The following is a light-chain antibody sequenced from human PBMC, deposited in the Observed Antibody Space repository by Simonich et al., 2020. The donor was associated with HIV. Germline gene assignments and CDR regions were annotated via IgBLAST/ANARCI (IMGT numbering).Light chain of an antibody. CDR2: GAS. J-gene: IGKJ4*01. Sequence: EIVLTQSPGTLSLSPGERATLSCSASQSVRNNYLTWYQQKPGQPPRLLIYGASSRSTGIPDRFSGSGSGTDFILTISRLEPEDFAVYYCQQYGSSPLTFGGGTKVEIK. V-gene: IGKV3-20*01. CDR1: QSVRNNY. CDR3: QQYGSSPLT.